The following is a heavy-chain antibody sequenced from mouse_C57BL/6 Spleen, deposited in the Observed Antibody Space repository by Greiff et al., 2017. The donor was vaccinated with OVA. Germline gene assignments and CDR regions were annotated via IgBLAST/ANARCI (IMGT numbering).Heavy chain of an antibody. D-gene: IGHD2-12*01. Sequence: QVQLQQPGAELVKPGASVKMSCKASGYTFTSYWITWVKQRPGQGLEWIGDIYPGSGSTNYNEKFKSKATMTVDTSSSTAYMQLSSLTSEDAAVYYCAREERYDAVAYWGQGTLVTVSA. J-gene: IGHJ3*01. V-gene: IGHV1-55*01. CDR1: GYTFTSYW. CDR3: AREERYDAVAY. CDR2: IYPGSGST.